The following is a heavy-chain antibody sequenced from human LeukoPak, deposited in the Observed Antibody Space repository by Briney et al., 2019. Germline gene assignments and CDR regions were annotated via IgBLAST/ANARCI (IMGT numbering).Heavy chain of an antibody. CDR1: GGSISSGGYY. CDR3: ARIPARSNWFDP. J-gene: IGHJ5*02. CDR2: IYYSGST. D-gene: IGHD6-25*01. V-gene: IGHV4-31*03. Sequence: SETLSLTCTVSGGSISSGGYYWSWIRQHPGKGLEWIGYIYYSGSTYYNPSLKSRVTISVDTSKNQFSLKLSSVTAADTAVYYYARIPARSNWFDPWGQGTLVTVSS.